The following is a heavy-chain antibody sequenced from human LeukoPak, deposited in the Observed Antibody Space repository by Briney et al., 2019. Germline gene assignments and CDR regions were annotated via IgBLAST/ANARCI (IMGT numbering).Heavy chain of an antibody. CDR1: GFTFTNYA. CDR2: ISGSGGDT. J-gene: IGHJ2*01. V-gene: IGHV3-23*01. CDR3: AKRELTYWYFDL. Sequence: GGSLRLSCAASGFTFTNYAMSWVRQAPGKGLEGVSGISGSGGDTYNADSVKGRFTISRDNSKNTLYLQMNSLRAEDTAVYYCAKRELTYWYFDLWGRGTLVTVSS. D-gene: IGHD1-26*01.